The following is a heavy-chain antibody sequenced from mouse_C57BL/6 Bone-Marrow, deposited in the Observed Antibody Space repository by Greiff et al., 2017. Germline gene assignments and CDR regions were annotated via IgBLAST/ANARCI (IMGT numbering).Heavy chain of an antibody. CDR3: AKVTTGVEGFAY. V-gene: IGHV2-3*01. Sequence: QVQLQQSGPGLVAPSQSLSITCTVSGFSFTSYGVSWVRQPPGKGLEWLGVIWGDGSTTYHSALISSLGISKDNSNSQVYLKLNRLQTDDTATYYCAKVTTGVEGFAYWGQGTLVTVAA. CDR2: IWGDGST. CDR1: GFSFTSYG. D-gene: IGHD1-1*01. J-gene: IGHJ3*01.